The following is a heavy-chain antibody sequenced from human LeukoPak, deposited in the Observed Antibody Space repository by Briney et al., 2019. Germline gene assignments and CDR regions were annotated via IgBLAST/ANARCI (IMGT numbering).Heavy chain of an antibody. CDR3: ARDVGQYCSGGSCYPLDY. J-gene: IGHJ4*02. D-gene: IGHD2-15*01. Sequence: ASVKVSCKTSGYTFTSYGISWVRQAPGQGLEWMGWINPNNGNTDYAQRLQGRLTVTKDTSTSTAYMELRSLRSDDTALYYRARDVGQYCSGGSCYPLDYWGQGTLVTVSS. CDR1: GYTFTSYG. CDR2: INPNNGNT. V-gene: IGHV1-18*04.